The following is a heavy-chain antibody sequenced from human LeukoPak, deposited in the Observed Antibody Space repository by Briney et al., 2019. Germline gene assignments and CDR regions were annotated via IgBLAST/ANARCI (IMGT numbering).Heavy chain of an antibody. Sequence: PGGSLRLSCAASGFTFSSYGMHWVRQAPGKGLEWVAVISYDGSNKYYADSVKGRFTISRDNSKNTLYLQMNSLRAEDTAVYYCAKRVYGDYYFDYWGQGTLVTVSS. CDR2: ISYDGSNK. V-gene: IGHV3-30*18. CDR3: AKRVYGDYYFDY. D-gene: IGHD4-17*01. J-gene: IGHJ4*02. CDR1: GFTFSSYG.